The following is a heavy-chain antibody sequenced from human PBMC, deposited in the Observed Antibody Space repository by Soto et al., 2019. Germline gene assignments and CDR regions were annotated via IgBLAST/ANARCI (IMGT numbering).Heavy chain of an antibody. Sequence: ASVKVSCKTSGNTFTGDSLHWLRQAPGQSLEWMGWVKVGKSDTKYSQKFQGRVTFTKDTSATTAYMELSSLRSEDTAIYYCASVMLQSNTCLEHWGQGTLVTVSS. CDR2: VKVGKSDT. V-gene: IGHV1-3*01. CDR1: GNTFTGDS. D-gene: IGHD2-21*01. CDR3: ASVMLQSNTCLEH. J-gene: IGHJ4*02.